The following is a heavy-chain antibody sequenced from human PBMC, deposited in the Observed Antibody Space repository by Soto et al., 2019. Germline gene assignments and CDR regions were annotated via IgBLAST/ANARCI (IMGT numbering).Heavy chain of an antibody. CDR1: GGSISSGGYY. J-gene: IGHJ4*01. D-gene: IGHD3-22*01. CDR2: IYYGGST. CDR3: ARGGYYYENSGQNAYDY. Sequence: SETLSLTCTVSGGSISSGGYYWSWIRQHPGKGLEWIGYIYYGGSTYYNPSLKSRATISGDASKNQFSLKLSSVTAADTAVYYCARGGYYYENSGQNAYDYWGQGILVTVSS. V-gene: IGHV4-31*03.